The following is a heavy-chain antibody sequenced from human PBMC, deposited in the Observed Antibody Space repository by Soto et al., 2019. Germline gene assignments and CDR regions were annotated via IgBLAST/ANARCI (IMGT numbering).Heavy chain of an antibody. V-gene: IGHV3-7*03. CDR2: IGQHGGGM. Sequence: LRLSCAASGFTFGNYWMNWVRQAPGKGLEWVANIGQHGGGMNYVDSVRGRFTVSRDNAKNSLYLQMNSLRAEDTAVYYCARGTPKPGVDYWGQGTLVTVSS. CDR1: GFTFGNYW. CDR3: ARGTPKPGVDY. D-gene: IGHD7-27*01. J-gene: IGHJ4*01.